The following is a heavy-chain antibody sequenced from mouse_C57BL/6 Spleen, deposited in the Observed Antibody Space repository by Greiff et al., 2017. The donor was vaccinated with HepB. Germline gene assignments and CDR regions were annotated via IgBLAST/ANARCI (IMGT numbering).Heavy chain of an antibody. CDR1: GYTFTNYW. V-gene: IGHV1-63*01. D-gene: IGHD4-1*01. CDR2: IYPGGGYT. J-gene: IGHJ4*01. Sequence: QVQLQQSGAELVRPGTSVKMSCKASGYTFTNYWIGWAKQRPGHGLEWIGDIYPGGGYTNYNEKFKGKATLTADKSSSTAYMQFSSLTSEDSAIYYCARLTGTAAIDYWGQGTSVTVSS. CDR3: ARLTGTAAIDY.